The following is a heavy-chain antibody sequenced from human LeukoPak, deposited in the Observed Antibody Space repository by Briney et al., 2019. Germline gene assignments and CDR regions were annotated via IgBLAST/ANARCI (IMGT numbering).Heavy chain of an antibody. J-gene: IGHJ5*02. D-gene: IGHD3-22*01. CDR2: IYYSGST. CDR1: GGSISSGGYY. Sequence: SQTLSLTCTVSGGSISSGGYYWSWIRQHPGKGLEWIGYIYYSGSTYYNPSLKSRVTISVDTSKNQFSLKLSSVTAADTAVYYCARVLLKGDSSGYDNWFDPWGQGTLVTVSS. V-gene: IGHV4-30-4*08. CDR3: ARVLLKGDSSGYDNWFDP.